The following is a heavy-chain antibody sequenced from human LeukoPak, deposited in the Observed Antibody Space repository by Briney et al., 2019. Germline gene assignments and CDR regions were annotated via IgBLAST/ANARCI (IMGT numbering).Heavy chain of an antibody. V-gene: IGHV3-64*01. CDR1: GFTFSSYA. D-gene: IGHD3-22*01. CDR3: ARGGPDSYDSGGYYPPFDY. J-gene: IGHJ4*02. CDR2: ISNNGDST. Sequence: PGGYLRLSCAASGFTFSSYAMHWVRQAPGKGLEYVSAISNNGDSTYYGNSVKGRFTISRDNSKNTLYLQMGSLRVEDMAVYYCARGGPDSYDSGGYYPPFDYWGQGTLVTVSS.